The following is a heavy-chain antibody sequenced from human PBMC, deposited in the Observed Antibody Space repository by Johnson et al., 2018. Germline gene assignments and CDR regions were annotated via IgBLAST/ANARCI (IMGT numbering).Heavy chain of an antibody. CDR1: GFTFGDYA. V-gene: IGHV3-49*05. CDR3: TRTHDYGDYYGMDV. J-gene: IGHJ6*02. CDR2: IRSKAYGGTT. D-gene: IGHD4-17*01. Sequence: VQLVESGGGLVKXGRSLRLSCTASGFTFGDYAMSWFRQAPGKGLEWVGFIRSKAYGGTTEYAAAVKGRCTISRDDSKSIAYLQMNSLKTEDTAVYYCTRTHDYGDYYGMDVWGQGTTVTVSS.